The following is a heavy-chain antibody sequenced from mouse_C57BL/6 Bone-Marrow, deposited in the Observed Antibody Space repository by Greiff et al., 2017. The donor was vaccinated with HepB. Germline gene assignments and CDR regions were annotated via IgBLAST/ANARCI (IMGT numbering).Heavy chain of an antibody. CDR2: IRNKANGYTT. V-gene: IGHV7-3*01. CDR3: ARYYYAMDY. J-gene: IGHJ4*01. CDR1: GFTFTDYY. Sequence: EVQGVESGGGLVQPGGSLSLSCAASGFTFTDYYMSWVRQPPGKALEWLGFIRNKANGYTTEYSASVKGRFTISRDKSQSILYLQMNALRAEDSATYYCARYYYAMDYWGHGTSVTVSS.